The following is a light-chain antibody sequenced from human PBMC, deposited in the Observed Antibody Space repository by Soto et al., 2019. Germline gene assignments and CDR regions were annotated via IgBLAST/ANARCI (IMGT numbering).Light chain of an antibody. CDR2: TAS. Sequence: IQLTQSPSSLSASVGDRVTITCRASQGISNHLAWYQQKPGKAPKLLMYTASTLQSGVPSRFSGSGSGTAFTLTISSLQPEDFAIYYCQQLNSSPFTFGPGTKVDI. CDR1: QGISNH. J-gene: IGKJ3*01. CDR3: QQLNSSPFT. V-gene: IGKV1-9*01.